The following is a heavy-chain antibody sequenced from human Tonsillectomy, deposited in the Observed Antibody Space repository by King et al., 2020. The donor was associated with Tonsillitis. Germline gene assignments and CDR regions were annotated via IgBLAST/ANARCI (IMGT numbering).Heavy chain of an antibody. CDR2: ISGSVGYT. CDR3: AKGITYSDY. D-gene: IGHD1-14*01. Sequence: QLVQSGGGLVQPGVSLRLACAVSGFPFSSYAISWVRQAPGKGLELVSAISGSVGYTFYACSVKGRFTISRDNSKNTLYLQMNSLRAEDTAVYYCAKGITYSDYWGQGTLVTVSS. J-gene: IGHJ4*02. CDR1: GFPFSSYA. V-gene: IGHV3-23*04.